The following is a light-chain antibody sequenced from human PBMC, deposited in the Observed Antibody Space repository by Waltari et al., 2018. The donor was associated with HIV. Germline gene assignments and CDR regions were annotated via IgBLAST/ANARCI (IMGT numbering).Light chain of an antibody. CDR2: AAS. CDR3: QQSYSSLGT. J-gene: IGKJ1*01. V-gene: IGKV1-39*01. CDR1: QGISNY. Sequence: DIQMTQSPASLSASVGDRVTITCRASQGISNYLNWYQQQPGKAPKLLIFAASSLEYGVPPRFTGIGSGTDFTLTISSLQPEDSATYYCQQSYSSLGTFGQGTKVEV.